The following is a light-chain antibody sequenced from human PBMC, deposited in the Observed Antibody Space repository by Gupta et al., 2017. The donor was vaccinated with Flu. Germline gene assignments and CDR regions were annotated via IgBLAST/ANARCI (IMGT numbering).Light chain of an antibody. V-gene: IGLV3-21*02. CDR2: DDS. J-gene: IGLJ2*01. CDR3: QVWDSGSDEVV. CDR1: NIGSKS. Sequence: SYALTPPPSVSVAPGQTARITCGENNIGSKSVHWSQQKPGQAPMLVVYDDSDRPSGIPQRFSGSNSVNTATLTISRVEAGDEADYFCQVWDSGSDEVVFGGGTKLTVL.